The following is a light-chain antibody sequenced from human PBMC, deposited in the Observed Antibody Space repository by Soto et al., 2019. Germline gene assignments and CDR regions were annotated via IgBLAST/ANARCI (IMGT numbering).Light chain of an antibody. V-gene: IGKV1-5*01. CDR2: DAS. CDR1: QSISSW. CDR3: QQYYRYSWT. J-gene: IGKJ1*01. Sequence: DIQMTQSPSTLSASVGDRVTITYRASQSISSWLAWYQQKPGKAPNLLIYDASNLENGVPSRFSGSGSGTEFTLTISSLQPDDFATYYCQQYYRYSWTFGQGTKVDNK.